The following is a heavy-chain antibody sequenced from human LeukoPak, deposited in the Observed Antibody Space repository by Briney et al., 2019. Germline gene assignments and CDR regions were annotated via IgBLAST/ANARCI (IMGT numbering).Heavy chain of an antibody. CDR2: TYCSAST. D-gene: IGHD4-11*01. CDR3: ARGQMTAVPLLDY. V-gene: IGHV4-59*01. CDR1: GDPISGFS. J-gene: IGHJ4*02. Sequence: SETLSLTCTVSGDPISGFSWAWIRQPPGRGLEWIGYTYCSASTNYNPSLKSRVTISSDTSKKQFSLKMSSVTAADTAVYYCARGQMTAVPLLDYWGQGALVTVSS.